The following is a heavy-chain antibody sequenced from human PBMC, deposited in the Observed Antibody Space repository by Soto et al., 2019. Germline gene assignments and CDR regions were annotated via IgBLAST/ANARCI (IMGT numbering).Heavy chain of an antibody. D-gene: IGHD6-13*01. V-gene: IGHV4-39*01. J-gene: IGHJ4*02. CDR2: IYYSGST. Sequence: SETLSLTCTVSGGSISSSSYYWGWIRQPPGKGLEWIGSIYYSGSTYYNPSLKSRVTISVDTSKNQFSLKLSSVTAADTAVYYCARHGGYLAAAAYYFDYWGQGTLVTSPQ. CDR3: ARHGGYLAAAAYYFDY. CDR1: GGSISSSSYY.